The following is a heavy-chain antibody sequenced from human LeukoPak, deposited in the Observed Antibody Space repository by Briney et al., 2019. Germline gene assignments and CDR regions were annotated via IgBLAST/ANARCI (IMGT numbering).Heavy chain of an antibody. CDR3: ARDFIAASRDYYYGMDV. J-gene: IGHJ6*02. V-gene: IGHV3-66*02. Sequence: GGSLRLSCAASGFTVSSNYMSWVRQAPRKGLEWVSVIYSGGSTYYADSVKGRFTISRDNSKNTLYLQMNSLRAEDTAVYYCARDFIAASRDYYYGMDVSGQGTTVTVFS. CDR1: GFTVSSNY. CDR2: IYSGGST. D-gene: IGHD6-6*01.